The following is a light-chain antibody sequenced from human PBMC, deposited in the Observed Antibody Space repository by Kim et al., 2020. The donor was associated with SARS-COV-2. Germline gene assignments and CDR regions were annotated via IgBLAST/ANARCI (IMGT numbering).Light chain of an antibody. Sequence: GQSVAISCTGTSSDVGGYNYVSWYQQHPGKAPRLMIYEVTKRPSGVPDRFSGSKSGNTASLTVSGLQAEDEADYYCTSYAGNSYVFGTGTKVTVL. CDR1: SSDVGGYNY. J-gene: IGLJ1*01. CDR3: TSYAGNSYV. CDR2: EVT. V-gene: IGLV2-8*01.